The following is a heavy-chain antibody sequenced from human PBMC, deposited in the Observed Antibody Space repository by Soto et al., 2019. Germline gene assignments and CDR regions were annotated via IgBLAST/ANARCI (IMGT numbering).Heavy chain of an antibody. CDR3: ARQIYDSYTGPNFHYYFDS. V-gene: IGHV5-10-1*01. CDR1: GYSFAGDW. CDR2: IDPSDSQT. Sequence: GESLKISCKGSGYSFAGDWITWVRQKPGKGLEWMGRIDPSDSQTYYSPSFRGHVTISVTKSITTVFLQWSSLRASDTAMYYCARQIYDSYTGPNFHYYFDSWGQGTPVTVSS. J-gene: IGHJ4*02. D-gene: IGHD3-16*01.